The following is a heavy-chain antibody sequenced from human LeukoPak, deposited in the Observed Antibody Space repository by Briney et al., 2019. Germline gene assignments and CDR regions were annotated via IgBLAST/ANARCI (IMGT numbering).Heavy chain of an antibody. CDR2: IYTSGST. D-gene: IGHD3-16*01. Sequence: SETLSLTCTVSGASISSGSYYWSWIRQPAGKGLEWIGRIYTSGSTTYNPSLKSRVTISVDTSKNQFSLKLSSVTAADTAVYYCARGGVGWGPPYFDYWGQGTLVTVSS. CDR1: GASISSGSYY. CDR3: ARGGVGWGPPYFDY. V-gene: IGHV4-61*02. J-gene: IGHJ4*02.